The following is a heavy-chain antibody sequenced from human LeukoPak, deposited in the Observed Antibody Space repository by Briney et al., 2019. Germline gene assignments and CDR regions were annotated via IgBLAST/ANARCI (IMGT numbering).Heavy chain of an antibody. Sequence: PSETLSLTCTVSGGSISSGSYYWSWIRQPAGKGLEWIGRIYTSGSTNYNPSLKSRVTISVDTSKNQFSLKLSSVTAADTAVYYCARDSSGWSGFDYWGQGTLVTVSS. CDR1: GGSISSGSYY. J-gene: IGHJ4*02. CDR3: ARDSSGWSGFDY. D-gene: IGHD6-19*01. V-gene: IGHV4-61*02. CDR2: IYTSGST.